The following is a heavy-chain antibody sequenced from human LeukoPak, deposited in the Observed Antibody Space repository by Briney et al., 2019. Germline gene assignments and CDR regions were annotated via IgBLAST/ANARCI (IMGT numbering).Heavy chain of an antibody. CDR1: GGSISSYY. J-gene: IGHJ6*03. V-gene: IGHV4-59*01. Sequence: SETLSLTCTVSGGSISSYYWSWIRQPPGKGLEWIGYIYYSGTTTYNPSLKSRVTISLDTSKKQFSLKLSSVTAADTAVYYCARVYTNRWFSGYLYMDVWGKGTTVTVSS. CDR2: IYYSGTT. CDR3: ARVYTNRWFSGYLYMDV. D-gene: IGHD2-2*02.